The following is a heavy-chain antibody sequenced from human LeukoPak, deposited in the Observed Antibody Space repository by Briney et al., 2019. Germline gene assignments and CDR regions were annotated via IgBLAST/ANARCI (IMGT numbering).Heavy chain of an antibody. D-gene: IGHD2-15*01. CDR1: GFTFSNFA. V-gene: IGHV3-23*01. CDR3: AKEAVVVVAATRFHPFDY. J-gene: IGHJ4*02. CDR2: ITGSGSST. Sequence: PGGSLRLSCTASGFTFSNFAMTWVRQAPGKGLEWVSAITGSGSSTYYAESVRGRFTISRDNSKSALYLQMNRLRAEDTAVYYCAKEAVVVVAATRFHPFDYWGQGTLVTVSS.